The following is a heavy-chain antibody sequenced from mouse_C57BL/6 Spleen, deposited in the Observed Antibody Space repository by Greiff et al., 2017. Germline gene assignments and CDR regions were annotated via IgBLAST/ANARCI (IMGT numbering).Heavy chain of an antibody. V-gene: IGHV1-81*01. J-gene: IGHJ4*01. CDR1: GYTFTSYG. Sequence: VKLQQSGAELARPGASVKLSCKASGYTFTSYGISWVKQRTGQGLEWIGEIYPRSGNTYYNEKFKGKATLTADKSSSTAYMELRSLTSEDSAVYFCARRPYDYDAMDYWGQGTSVTVSS. CDR2: IYPRSGNT. CDR3: ARRPYDYDAMDY. D-gene: IGHD6-5*01.